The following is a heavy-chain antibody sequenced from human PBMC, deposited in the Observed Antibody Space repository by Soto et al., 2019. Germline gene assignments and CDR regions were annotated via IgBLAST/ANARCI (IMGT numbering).Heavy chain of an antibody. J-gene: IGHJ5*02. CDR3: AREFCSGGNCYTYYFDP. D-gene: IGHD2-15*01. CDR2: INTDGTNS. CDR1: GFTFSSYA. V-gene: IGHV3-74*01. Sequence: PWGSLRLSCAASGFTFSSYAMSWVRHAPGKGLVWVSHINTDGTNSNYADSVKGRFTISRDNAKSTLFLQMNSLRDEDTAVYYCAREFCSGGNCYTYYFDPWGQGIPVTVSS.